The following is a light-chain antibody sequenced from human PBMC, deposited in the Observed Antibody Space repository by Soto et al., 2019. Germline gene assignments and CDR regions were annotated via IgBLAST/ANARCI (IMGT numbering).Light chain of an antibody. CDR3: QQYNSYSGT. J-gene: IGKJ1*01. V-gene: IGKV1-5*01. CDR1: QSISSW. CDR2: DAF. Sequence: DIQMTQSPSTLSASVGDRVTITCRASQSISSWLAWYQQKPGKAPKLLIYDAFSLESGFPSRFSGSGSGTEFTLTISSLQPDDFATYYCQQYNSYSGTFGQGNKVEIK.